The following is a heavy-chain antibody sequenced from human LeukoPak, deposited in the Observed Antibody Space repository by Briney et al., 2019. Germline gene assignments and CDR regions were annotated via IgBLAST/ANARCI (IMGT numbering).Heavy chain of an antibody. CDR3: AKVGGLAVAGTDNWMDP. D-gene: IGHD6-19*01. Sequence: SETLSLTCTVSGGSISSYYWGWIRQPPGEGLEWIGNIHYSGKTYYNPSLKSRVTISIDTSKNQFSLKLSSVTAADTAVYSCAKVGGLAVAGTDNWMDPWGQGTLVTVSS. CDR2: IHYSGKT. CDR1: GGSISSYY. V-gene: IGHV4-39*02. J-gene: IGHJ5*02.